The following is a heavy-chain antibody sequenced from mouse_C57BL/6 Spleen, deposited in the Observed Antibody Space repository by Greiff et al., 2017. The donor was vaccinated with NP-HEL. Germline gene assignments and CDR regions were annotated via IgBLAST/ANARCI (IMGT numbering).Heavy chain of an antibody. CDR2: IYPGDGDT. CDR1: GYAFSSSW. CDR3: AREEVITTVVDPYAMDY. D-gene: IGHD1-1*01. Sequence: QVQLQQSGPELVKPGASVKISCKASGYAFSSSWMNWVKQRPGKGLEWIGGIYPGDGDTNYNGKFKGKATLTAAKSSSTAYMQLSSLTSEDSAVYFCAREEVITTVVDPYAMDYWGQGTSGTVSS. V-gene: IGHV1-82*01. J-gene: IGHJ4*01.